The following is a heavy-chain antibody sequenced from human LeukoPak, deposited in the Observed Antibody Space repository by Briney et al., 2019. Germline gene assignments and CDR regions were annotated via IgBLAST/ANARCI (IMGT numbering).Heavy chain of an antibody. J-gene: IGHJ4*02. Sequence: SETLSLTCTVSGGSISDYYWSWIRQPPGKGLEWIGYIYYSGSTNYNPSLKSRVTISVDTSKNQFSLKLSSVTAADTAVYYCARYRGSYEFDYWGQGTLVTVSS. D-gene: IGHD1-26*01. CDR3: ARYRGSYEFDY. CDR1: GGSISDYY. V-gene: IGHV4-59*01. CDR2: IYYSGST.